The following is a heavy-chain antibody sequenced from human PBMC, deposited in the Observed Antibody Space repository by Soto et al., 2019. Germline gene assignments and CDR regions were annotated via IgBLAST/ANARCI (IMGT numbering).Heavy chain of an antibody. V-gene: IGHV3-23*01. CDR1: GFTFSSYA. J-gene: IGHJ3*02. CDR3: AKDLGTYYDSSGTYDALDI. CDR2: VSGSGRST. Sequence: VQLMESGGGLVQPGGSLRLSCAGSGFTFSSYAMSWVRQAPGKGLEWVSVVSGSGRSTDYADSVKGRFSISRDNSKNTLYLQMNSLRAEDTALYYCAKDLGTYYDSSGTYDALDIWGQGTVVTVSS. D-gene: IGHD3-22*01.